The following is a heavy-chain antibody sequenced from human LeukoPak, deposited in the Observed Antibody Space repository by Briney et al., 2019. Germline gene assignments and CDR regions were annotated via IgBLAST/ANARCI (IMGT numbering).Heavy chain of an antibody. J-gene: IGHJ4*02. CDR1: GGSISNSYY. V-gene: IGHV4-39*07. CDR2: IYYSGST. D-gene: IGHD1-26*01. CDR3: ARVRSYYGEVDY. Sequence: SETLSLTCTVSGGSISNSYYWGWIRQPPGKGLEWIGSIYYSGSTYYNPSLKSRVTISVDTSKNQFSLKLSSVTAADTAVYYCARVRSYYGEVDYWGQGTLVTVSS.